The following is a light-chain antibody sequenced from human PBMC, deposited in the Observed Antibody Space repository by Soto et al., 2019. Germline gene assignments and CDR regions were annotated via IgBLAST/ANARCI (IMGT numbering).Light chain of an antibody. CDR1: QSVNIY. J-gene: IGKJ4*01. V-gene: IGKV3D-15*01. CDR2: GAS. CDR3: QQYDDWLRLT. Sequence: EIVMTQSPATLSVSPGERATLSCRASQSVNIYLAWYQQKPGQAPRLLIFGASYRATGIPAWFSGSGSGTEFNLTISSLQSEDFAVYFCQQYDDWLRLTFGGGTKVEIK.